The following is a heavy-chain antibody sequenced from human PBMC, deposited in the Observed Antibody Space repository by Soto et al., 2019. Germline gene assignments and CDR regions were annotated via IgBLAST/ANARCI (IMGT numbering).Heavy chain of an antibody. V-gene: IGHV3-20*04. CDR2: VNWNGGST. D-gene: IGHD1-26*01. J-gene: IGHJ4*02. Sequence: EVQLVESGGGVLRPGESLRLSCAASGFIFDDYGMSWARQAPGKGLEWVSGVNWNGGSTGYAESVKGRFTISRDNAKNFLFLQMNSLRVEDTAFYYCVRGASLNFDYWGQGTLVTVSS. CDR3: VRGASLNFDY. CDR1: GFIFDDYG.